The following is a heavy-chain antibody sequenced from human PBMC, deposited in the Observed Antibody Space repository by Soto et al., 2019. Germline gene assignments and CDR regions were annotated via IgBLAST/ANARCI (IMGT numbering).Heavy chain of an antibody. J-gene: IGHJ4*02. CDR2: ISAYNGNT. D-gene: IGHD3-10*01. CDR3: ARDQDSLWFGELSLHYFDY. V-gene: IGHV1-18*01. CDR1: GYTFTSYG. Sequence: QVQLVQSGAEVKKPGASVKVSCKASGYTFTSYGISWVRQAPGQGLEWMGWISAYNGNTNYAQKLQGRVTMTTDTSTSTAYMELRSLRSDDTAVYYCARDQDSLWFGELSLHYFDYWGQGTLVTVSS.